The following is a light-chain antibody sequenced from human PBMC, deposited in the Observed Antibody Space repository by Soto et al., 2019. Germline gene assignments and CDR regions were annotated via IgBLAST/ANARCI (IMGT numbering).Light chain of an antibody. CDR2: GAS. Sequence: DIQMTQSPSSLSASVGDRVTITCRASQSISNYLNWYQQKPGKATKLLIYGASSLQSGVPSRFSGSGSGTEFTLTISSLQLEDAATYYCQQSYKTPRMFGQGTKVEIK. CDR1: QSISNY. J-gene: IGKJ1*01. CDR3: QQSYKTPRM. V-gene: IGKV1-39*01.